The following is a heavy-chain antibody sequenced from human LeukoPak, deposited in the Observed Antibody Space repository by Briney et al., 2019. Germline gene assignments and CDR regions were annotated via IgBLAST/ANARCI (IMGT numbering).Heavy chain of an antibody. CDR3: AREMGATPD. V-gene: IGHV4-59*01. CDR1: VDSISIYY. Sequence: SETLSLTCTVCVDSISIYYWSWIRQPPGKGLEWIGYIYYSGSTNYNPSLKSRVIISVDTSKNQFSLKLSSVTAADTAVYYCAREMGATPDWGQGTLVTVSS. J-gene: IGHJ4*02. D-gene: IGHD1-26*01. CDR2: IYYSGST.